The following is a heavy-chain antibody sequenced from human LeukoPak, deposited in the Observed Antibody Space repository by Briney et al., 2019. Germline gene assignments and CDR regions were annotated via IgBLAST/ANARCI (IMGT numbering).Heavy chain of an antibody. CDR3: AREKAGSPLWRTYYYYYYMDV. Sequence: SGTLSLTCAVSGGSISSSNWWSWVRQPPGKGLEWIGEIYHSGSTNYNPSLKSRVTISVDKSKNQFSLKLSSVTAADTAVYYCAREKAGSPLWRTYYYYYYMDVWGKGTTVTVSS. J-gene: IGHJ6*03. V-gene: IGHV4-4*02. D-gene: IGHD3-10*01. CDR2: IYHSGST. CDR1: GGSISSSNW.